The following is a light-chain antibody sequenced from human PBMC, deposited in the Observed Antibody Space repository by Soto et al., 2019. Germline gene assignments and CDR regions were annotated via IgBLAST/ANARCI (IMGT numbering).Light chain of an antibody. CDR2: EVT. CDR3: NSYTRSTKYV. Sequence: QSVLTQPASVSGSPGQSITVSCTGTSSDVSAYDYVSWYQHHPGKAPKLIIYEVTNRPSGVSNRFSGSKSGNTASLTISGLQAEDEADYYCNSYTRSTKYVFGTGTKVTV. J-gene: IGLJ1*01. V-gene: IGLV2-14*01. CDR1: SSDVSAYDY.